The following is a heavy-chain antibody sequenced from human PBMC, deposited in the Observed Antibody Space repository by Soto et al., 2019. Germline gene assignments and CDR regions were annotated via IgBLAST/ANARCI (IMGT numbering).Heavy chain of an antibody. CDR1: GFTFSRYG. J-gene: IGHJ4*02. Sequence: QVQLVESGGGVVQPERSLRLSCAASGFTFSRYGMHWVRQTPGKGLEWVAVISDNGSDKYYGDSVKGRFTISRDNSKXXXXXXXXXXXXXXXXXXXXXXXXXXXTYPVVYDYWGQGTLVTVS. CDR2: ISDNGSDK. V-gene: IGHV3-30*03. D-gene: IGHD6-6*01. CDR3: XXXXXXXTYPVVYDY.